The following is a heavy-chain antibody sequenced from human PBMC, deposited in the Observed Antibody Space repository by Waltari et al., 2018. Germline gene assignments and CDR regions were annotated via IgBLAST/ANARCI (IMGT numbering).Heavy chain of an antibody. J-gene: IGHJ6*02. Sequence: EVQLVESGGGLVQPGGSLRLSCAASGFTFSSYGMRWVRQAPGKGLEWVDNIKQDGSEKYYVDCVKGRFTISRDNAKNSLYLQMNSLRAEDTAVYYCASNTYGSGSSYGMDVWGQGTTVTVSS. D-gene: IGHD3-10*01. CDR3: ASNTYGSGSSYGMDV. CDR1: GFTFSSYG. V-gene: IGHV3-7*03. CDR2: IKQDGSEK.